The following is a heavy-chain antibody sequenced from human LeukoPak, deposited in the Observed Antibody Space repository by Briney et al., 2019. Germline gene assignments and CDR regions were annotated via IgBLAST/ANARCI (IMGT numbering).Heavy chain of an antibody. Sequence: PGGSLRLSCAASGFTFDDYAMHWVRQAPGKGLEWVSGISWNSGSIGYADSVKGRFTISRDNSKNTVYLQINTLSTEDSAMYYCAREGYSSGRAGVFDIWGQGTLVTVSS. J-gene: IGHJ3*02. CDR2: ISWNSGSI. CDR3: AREGYSSGRAGVFDI. V-gene: IGHV3-9*01. D-gene: IGHD6-25*01. CDR1: GFTFDDYA.